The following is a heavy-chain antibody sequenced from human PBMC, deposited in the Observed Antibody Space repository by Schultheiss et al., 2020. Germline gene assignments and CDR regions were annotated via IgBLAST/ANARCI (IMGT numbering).Heavy chain of an antibody. J-gene: IGHJ4*02. CDR2: ISGSGGST. Sequence: GGSLRLSCAASGFTFSSYAMHWVRQAPGKGLEWVSAISGSGGSTYYADSVKGRFTISRDNSKNTLYLQMNSLRAEDTAVYYCARDLHSYSSGWSFDYWGQGTLVTVSS. CDR3: ARDLHSYSSGWSFDY. CDR1: GFTFSSYA. V-gene: IGHV3-23*01. D-gene: IGHD6-19*01.